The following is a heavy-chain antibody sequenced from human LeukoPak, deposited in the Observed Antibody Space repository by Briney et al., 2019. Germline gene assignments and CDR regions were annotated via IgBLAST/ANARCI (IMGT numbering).Heavy chain of an antibody. J-gene: IGHJ4*02. Sequence: GGSLRLSCAASGFTFSSYWMSWVRQAPGKGLEWVANIKQDGSEKYYVDSVKGRFTISRDNAKNSLYLQMNSLRAEDTAVYYCARGSYCSGGSCYLTYYFDYWGQGTLVTVS. D-gene: IGHD2-15*01. CDR1: GFTFSSYW. CDR2: IKQDGSEK. CDR3: ARGSYCSGGSCYLTYYFDY. V-gene: IGHV3-7*01.